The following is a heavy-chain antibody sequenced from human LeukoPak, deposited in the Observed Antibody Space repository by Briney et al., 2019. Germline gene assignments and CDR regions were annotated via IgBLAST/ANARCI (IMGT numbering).Heavy chain of an antibody. J-gene: IGHJ1*01. V-gene: IGHV4-59*02. CDR2: IYYSGST. CDR3: ARLAATAAYFQH. Sequence: SETLSLTCTVSGGSVSSYYWSWIRQPPGKGLEWIGYIYYSGSTNYNPSLKSRVTISVDTFKNQFSLKLNSVTAADTAVYYCARLAATAAYFQHWGQGTLVTVSS. D-gene: IGHD6-13*01. CDR1: GGSVSSYY.